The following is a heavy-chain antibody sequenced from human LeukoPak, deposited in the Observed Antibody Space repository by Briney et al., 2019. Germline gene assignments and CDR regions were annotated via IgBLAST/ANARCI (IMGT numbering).Heavy chain of an antibody. CDR3: ARGRKAADSYNFDY. J-gene: IGHJ4*02. V-gene: IGHV1-2*02. CDR1: GYTFTGYY. Sequence: SVKVSCKASGYTFTGYYMHWVRQAPGQGLEWMGWINPDSGGTIYAQKFQGRVTMTRDTSISTAYMELSSLRSDDTAVYYCARGRKAADSYNFDYWGQGILVTVSS. CDR2: INPDSGGT. D-gene: IGHD5-24*01.